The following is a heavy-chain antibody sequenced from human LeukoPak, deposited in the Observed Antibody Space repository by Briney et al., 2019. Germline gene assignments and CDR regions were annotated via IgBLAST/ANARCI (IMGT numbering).Heavy chain of an antibody. CDR2: ISSSSSTI. J-gene: IGHJ4*02. CDR3: ARDRYSSGWYGGY. CDR1: GFTFSSHA. V-gene: IGHV3-48*01. Sequence: PGGSLRLSCAASGFTFSSHAMSWVRQAPGKGLEWVSYISSSSSTIYYADSVKGRFTISRDNAKNSLYLQMNSLRAEDTAVYYCARDRYSSGWYGGYWGQGTLVTVSS. D-gene: IGHD6-19*01.